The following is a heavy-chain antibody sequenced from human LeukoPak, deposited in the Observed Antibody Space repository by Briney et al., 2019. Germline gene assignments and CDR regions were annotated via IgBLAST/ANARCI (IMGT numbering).Heavy chain of an antibody. Sequence: ASVKVSCKASGYTFTSYGISWVRQAPGQGLEWMGWMNPNSGNTGYAQKFQGRVTMTRNTSISTAYMELSSLRSEDTAVYYCARGLEWFDDILTGYYLYYFDYWGQGTLVTVSS. V-gene: IGHV1-8*02. CDR1: GYTFTSYG. CDR2: MNPNSGNT. J-gene: IGHJ4*02. CDR3: ARGLEWFDDILTGYYLYYFDY. D-gene: IGHD3-9*01.